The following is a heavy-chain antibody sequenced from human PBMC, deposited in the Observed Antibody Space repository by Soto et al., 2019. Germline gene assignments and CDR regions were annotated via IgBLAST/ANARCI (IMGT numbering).Heavy chain of an antibody. CDR2: INAGNGNT. CDR1: GYTFTSYA. V-gene: IGHV1-3*01. J-gene: IGHJ4*02. D-gene: IGHD2-21*01. Sequence: ASVKVSCKASGYTFTSYAMHWVRQAPGQRLEWMGWINAGNGNTKYSQKFQGRVTISRDDTKNSLYLQMNSLRDEDTAVYYCVREDWHRFDSWGQGTLVTVSS. CDR3: VREDWHRFDS.